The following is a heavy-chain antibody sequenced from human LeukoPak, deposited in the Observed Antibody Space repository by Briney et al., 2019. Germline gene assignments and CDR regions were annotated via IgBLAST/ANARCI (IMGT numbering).Heavy chain of an antibody. CDR2: INPNSGGT. CDR1: GYTFTGYY. CDR3: ARDSTMAGPEGIDY. J-gene: IGHJ4*02. Sequence: ASVKVSCKASGYTFTGYYFHWVRQAPGQGLEWMGCINPNSGGTNYAQKFQGRVTMTRDTSSSTVYMELSRLTSDDTAVYYCARDSTMAGPEGIDYWGQGTLVTVSS. D-gene: IGHD5-24*01. V-gene: IGHV1-2*02.